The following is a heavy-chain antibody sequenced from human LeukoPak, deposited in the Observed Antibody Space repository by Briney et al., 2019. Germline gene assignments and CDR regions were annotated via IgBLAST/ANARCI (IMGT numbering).Heavy chain of an antibody. J-gene: IGHJ4*02. D-gene: IGHD3-10*01. CDR2: IYTSGST. Sequence: SETLSLTCTVSGGSIRSGSYYWSWIRQPAGKGLEWIGRIYTSGSTNYNPSLKSRVTISVDTSKNQFSLKLSSVAAADTAVYYCARDLWGSGIDNWGQGTLVTVSS. CDR3: ARDLWGSGIDN. CDR1: GGSIRSGSYY. V-gene: IGHV4-61*02.